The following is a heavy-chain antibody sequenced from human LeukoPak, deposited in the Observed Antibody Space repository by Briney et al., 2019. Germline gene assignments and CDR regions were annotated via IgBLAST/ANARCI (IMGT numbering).Heavy chain of an antibody. CDR1: GITFSGFW. D-gene: IGHD4-23*01. J-gene: IGHJ4*02. Sequence: PGGSLRLSCAGSGITFSGFWMHWVRQAPAKGLVWVSRINSDGSSTNYADSVKGRFTISRDNAKNTLYLQMNSLRAEDTGVYYCARGLTPGGGNSAAYWGQGTLVTVSS. CDR2: INSDGSST. CDR3: ARGLTPGGGNSAAY. V-gene: IGHV3-74*01.